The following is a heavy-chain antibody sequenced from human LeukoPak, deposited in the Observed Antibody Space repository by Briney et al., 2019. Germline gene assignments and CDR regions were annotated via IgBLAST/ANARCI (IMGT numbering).Heavy chain of an antibody. Sequence: GGSLRLSCAASGFTFSSYAMSWVRQAPGTGLEWVSAISDSGGGTYYAASVRGRFTISRDNSKNTLHLQMNSLRAEDTAVYYCAKYYYDSSGSRHFDYWGQGTLVTVSS. J-gene: IGHJ4*02. V-gene: IGHV3-23*01. CDR3: AKYYYDSSGSRHFDY. D-gene: IGHD3-22*01. CDR2: ISDSGGGT. CDR1: GFTFSSYA.